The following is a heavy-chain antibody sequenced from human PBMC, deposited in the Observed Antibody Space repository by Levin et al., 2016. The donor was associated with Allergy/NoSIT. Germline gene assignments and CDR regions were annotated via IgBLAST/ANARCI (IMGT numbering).Heavy chain of an antibody. D-gene: IGHD1-14*01. CDR1: GYTFTSYG. V-gene: IGHV1-18*04. CDR2: ISAYNGNT. Sequence: ASVKVSCKASGYTFTSYGISWVRQAPGQGLEWMGWISAYNGNTNYAQKLQGRVTMTTDTSTSTAYMELRSLRSDDTAVYYCARDGVTSYLYYYYYMDVWGKGTTVTVSS. J-gene: IGHJ6*03. CDR3: ARDGVTSYLYYYYYMDV.